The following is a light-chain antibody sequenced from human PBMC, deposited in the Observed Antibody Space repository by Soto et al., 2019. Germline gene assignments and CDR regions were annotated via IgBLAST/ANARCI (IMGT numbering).Light chain of an antibody. Sequence: EIVMTQSPAALSVSPGERATLSCRASQSVSSNLAWYQQKPGQAPRLLIYGASTRATGTPARFSGSGSGADFTLTISSLQSEDIAVYYCQQYNDWPQGTFGQGTKVDIK. CDR2: GAS. CDR1: QSVSSN. J-gene: IGKJ1*01. V-gene: IGKV3D-15*01. CDR3: QQYNDWPQGT.